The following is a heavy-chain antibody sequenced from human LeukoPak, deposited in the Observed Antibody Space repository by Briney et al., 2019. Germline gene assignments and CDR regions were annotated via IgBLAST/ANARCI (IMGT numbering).Heavy chain of an antibody. V-gene: IGHV3-7*01. Sequence: GGSLRLSCAASGFTFSSYAMHWVRQAPGKGLEWVANIKQDGSEKDYVDSVKGRFTVSRDNAKYSLHLQMNSLRAEDTAMYYCARALTPEYYDILTGYHYYYYYMDVWGKGTTVTVSS. CDR3: ARALTPEYYDILTGYHYYYYYMDV. CDR2: IKQDGSEK. J-gene: IGHJ6*03. D-gene: IGHD3-9*01. CDR1: GFTFSSYA.